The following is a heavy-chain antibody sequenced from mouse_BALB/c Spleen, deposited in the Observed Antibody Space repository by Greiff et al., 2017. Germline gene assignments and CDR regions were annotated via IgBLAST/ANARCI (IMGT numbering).Heavy chain of an antibody. CDR1: GYTFTSYY. CDR2: IYPGNVNT. CDR3: ARSHGDYYAMDY. J-gene: IGHJ4*01. Sequence: QVQLKQSGPELVKPGASVRISCKASGYTFTSYYIHWVKQRPGQGLEWIGWIYPGNVNTKYNEKFKGKATLTADKSSSTAYMQLSSLTSEDSAVYFCARSHGDYYAMDYWGQGTSVTVSS. D-gene: IGHD1-2*01. V-gene: IGHV1S56*01.